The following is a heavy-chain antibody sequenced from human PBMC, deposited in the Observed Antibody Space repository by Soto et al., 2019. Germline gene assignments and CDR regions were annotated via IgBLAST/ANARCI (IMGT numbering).Heavy chain of an antibody. CDR1: GYNFASYW. CDR3: ARQRYSSAWEEY. V-gene: IGHV5-51*01. D-gene: IGHD6-19*01. CDR2: IFPRDSDT. J-gene: IGHJ4*02. Sequence: GGSLKISCKGSGYNFASYWVAWVRQMPGKGLEWMGIIFPRDSDTRYSPSFQGQVTISADKSIDTAYLQWNSLRASDTAMYYCARQRYSSAWEEYWGQGTLVTVSS.